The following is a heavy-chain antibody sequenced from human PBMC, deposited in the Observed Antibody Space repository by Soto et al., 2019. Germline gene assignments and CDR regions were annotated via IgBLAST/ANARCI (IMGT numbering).Heavy chain of an antibody. CDR2: ISGNGGST. CDR3: AKDSYRSGWYYFDY. Sequence: PGGSMRLSCAASGLTFRNYAMSWVLQAPGKGLEWVSGISGNGGSTYYADSVKGRFTISRDNSKNTLYLQMNGLRAEDTAVYYCAKDSYRSGWYYFDYWGQGTLVTVSS. J-gene: IGHJ4*02. D-gene: IGHD6-19*01. V-gene: IGHV3-23*01. CDR1: GLTFRNYA.